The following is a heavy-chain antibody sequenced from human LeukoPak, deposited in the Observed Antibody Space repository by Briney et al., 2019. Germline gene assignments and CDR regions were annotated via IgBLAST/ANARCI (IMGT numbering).Heavy chain of an antibody. D-gene: IGHD2-8*02. V-gene: IGHV4-39*01. Sequence: SETLSLTCTASGGSISSSSYYWGWIRQPPGKGLEWIGSIYYSGSTYYNPSLKSRVTISVDTSKNQFSLKLGSVTAADTAVYYCAREQFLGYCTGGVCYKGGAFDIWGQGTMVTVSS. CDR1: GGSISSSSYY. CDR2: IYYSGST. J-gene: IGHJ3*02. CDR3: AREQFLGYCTGGVCYKGGAFDI.